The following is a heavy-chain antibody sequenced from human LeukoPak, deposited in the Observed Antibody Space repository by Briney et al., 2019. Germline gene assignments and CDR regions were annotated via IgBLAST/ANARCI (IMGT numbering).Heavy chain of an antibody. V-gene: IGHV4-61*02. CDR1: GGSISSGSYY. Sequence: SQTLSLTCTVSGGSISSGSYYWSWIRQPAGKGLEWIGRIYTSGSTNYNPSLKSRVTISVDTSKNQFSLKLSSVTAADTAVYYCARVRYSGYYYYYYYMDVWGKGTTVTVSS. CDR3: ARVRYSGYYYYYYYMDV. CDR2: IYTSGST. D-gene: IGHD5-12*01. J-gene: IGHJ6*03.